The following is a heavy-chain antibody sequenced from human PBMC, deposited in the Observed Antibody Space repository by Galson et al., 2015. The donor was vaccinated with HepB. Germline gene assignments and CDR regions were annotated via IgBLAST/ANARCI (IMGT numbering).Heavy chain of an antibody. Sequence: SVKVSCKASGYTFTSYGISWVRQAPGQGLEWMGWISAYNGNTNYAQKLQGRVTMTTDTSTSTACMELRSLRSDDTAVYYCARDIGSGGSCWFDPWGQGTLVTVSS. CDR2: ISAYNGNT. CDR3: ARDIGSGGSCWFDP. V-gene: IGHV1-18*01. J-gene: IGHJ5*02. CDR1: GYTFTSYG. D-gene: IGHD2-15*01.